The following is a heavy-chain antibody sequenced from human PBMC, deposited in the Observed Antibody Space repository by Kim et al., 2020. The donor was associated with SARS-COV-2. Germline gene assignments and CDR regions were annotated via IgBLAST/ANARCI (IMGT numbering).Heavy chain of an antibody. CDR1: GFTFSSYG. J-gene: IGHJ4*02. D-gene: IGHD6-13*01. CDR2: ISYDGSNK. Sequence: GGSLRLSCAASGFTFSSYGMHWVRQAPGKGLEWVAVISYDGSNKYYADSVKGRFTISRDNSKNTLYLQMNSLRAEDTAVYYCAKDFGSIAAAGLFDYWGQGTLVTVSS. V-gene: IGHV3-30*18. CDR3: AKDFGSIAAAGLFDY.